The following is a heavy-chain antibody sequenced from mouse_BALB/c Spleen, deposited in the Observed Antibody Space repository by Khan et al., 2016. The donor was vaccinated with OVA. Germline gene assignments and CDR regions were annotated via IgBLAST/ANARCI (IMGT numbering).Heavy chain of an antibody. D-gene: IGHD2-4*01. CDR3: ARKDYYDYDPFPY. CDR1: GYSITSEYT. Sequence: EVQLQESGPGLVKPSQSLSLTCTVTGYSITSEYTWNWIRQFPGHKLEWMGFISYSGNTRYNPSLKSRISIPRDTSKNQFFLQLYSVTSEDTATYFCARKDYYDYDPFPYWGQGTLVTVSA. J-gene: IGHJ3*01. CDR2: ISYSGNT. V-gene: IGHV3-2*02.